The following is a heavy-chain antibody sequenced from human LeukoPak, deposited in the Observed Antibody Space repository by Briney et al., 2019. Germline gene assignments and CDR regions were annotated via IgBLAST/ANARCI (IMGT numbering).Heavy chain of an antibody. J-gene: IGHJ6*02. Sequence: SETLSLTCAVYGGSFSGYYWSWIRQPPGKGLEWSGEINHSGSTNYNPSLKSRVTISVDTSKNQFSLKLSSVTAADTAVYYCARGPLLRYFDWLRLNDGIDVWGQGTTVTVSS. V-gene: IGHV4-34*01. CDR1: GGSFSGYY. CDR2: INHSGST. CDR3: ARGPLLRYFDWLRLNDGIDV. D-gene: IGHD3-9*01.